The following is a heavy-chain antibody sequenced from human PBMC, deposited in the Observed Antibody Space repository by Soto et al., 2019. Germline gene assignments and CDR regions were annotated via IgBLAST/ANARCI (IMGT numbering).Heavy chain of an antibody. J-gene: IGHJ6*03. CDR3: AKDGSGSYYRDYYYMDV. CDR1: GFTFSSYA. CDR2: ISGSGGST. Sequence: GGSLRLSCAASGFTFSSYAMSWVRQAPGKGLEWVSAISGSGGSTYYADSVKGRFTISRDNSKNTLYLQMNSLRAEDTAVYYCAKDGSGSYYRDYYYMDVWGKGTTVTVSS. V-gene: IGHV3-23*01. D-gene: IGHD3-10*01.